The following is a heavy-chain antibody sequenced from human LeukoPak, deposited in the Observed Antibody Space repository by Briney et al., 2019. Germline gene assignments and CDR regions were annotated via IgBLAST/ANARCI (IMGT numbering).Heavy chain of an antibody. CDR2: IYYSGST. V-gene: IGHV4-59*08. Sequence: SETLSLTCTVSGGSISSYYWSWIRQPPGKGLEWIGYIYYSGSTNYNPSLKSRVTISVDTSKNQFSLKLSSVTAADTAVYYCARAAVTPHYYYGMDVWGQGTTVTVTS. J-gene: IGHJ6*02. CDR1: GGSISSYY. D-gene: IGHD4-17*01. CDR3: ARAAVTPHYYYGMDV.